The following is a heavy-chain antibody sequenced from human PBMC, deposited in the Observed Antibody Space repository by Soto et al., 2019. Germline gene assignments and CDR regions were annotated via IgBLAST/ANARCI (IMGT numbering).Heavy chain of an antibody. J-gene: IGHJ3*01. CDR3: ARQQYTVVTAFDV. CDR1: GGSITPYY. CDR2: VSYNGNT. D-gene: IGHD2-15*01. Sequence: QVQLKESGPGLVKPADTLSLKCTVSGGSITPYYWSWIRQTPGGGLEWIGYVSYNGNTNYNPSLKSRVSISADTSKNAFSLKLTYLTAADAAIYFCARQQYTVVTAFDVWGQGTMVAVSS. V-gene: IGHV4-59*07.